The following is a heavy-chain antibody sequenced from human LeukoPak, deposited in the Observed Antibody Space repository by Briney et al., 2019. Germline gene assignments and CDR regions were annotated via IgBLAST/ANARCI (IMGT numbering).Heavy chain of an antibody. V-gene: IGHV3-43*02. Sequence: GGSLRLSCAAPGFMFHDYAIHWVRQAPGKGLEWVSLISGDGGSTFYADSVKGRFTISRDNSKNSLYLQMNSLRSDDAALYYCARESESSGWYDYWGQGTLVTVSS. J-gene: IGHJ4*02. CDR1: GFMFHDYA. CDR3: ARESESSGWYDY. CDR2: ISGDGGST. D-gene: IGHD6-19*01.